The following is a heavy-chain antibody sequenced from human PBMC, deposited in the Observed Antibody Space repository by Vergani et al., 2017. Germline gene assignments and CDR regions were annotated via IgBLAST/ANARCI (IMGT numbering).Heavy chain of an antibody. CDR1: GFTFSSYG. V-gene: IGHV3-33*06. CDR2: IWYDGSNK. D-gene: IGHD3-10*01. J-gene: IGHJ4*02. Sequence: VQLLESGGGLVQPGGSLRLSCAASGFTFSSYGMHWVRQAPGKGLEWVAVIWYDGSNKYYADSVKGRFTISRDNSKNTLYLQMNSLRAEDTAVYYCAKAPGGSGSYYKGGFDYWGQGTLVTVSS. CDR3: AKAPGGSGSYYKGGFDY.